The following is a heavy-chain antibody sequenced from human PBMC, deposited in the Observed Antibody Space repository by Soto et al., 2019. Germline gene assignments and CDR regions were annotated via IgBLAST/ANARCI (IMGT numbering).Heavy chain of an antibody. Sequence: ASVKVSCKASGYTFTSYYMHWVRQAPGQGLEWMGIINPSGGSTSYAQKFQGRVTMTRDTSTSTVYMELSSLRSEDTAVYYCVSGPVRVVPATNYYYYMDVWGKGTTVTVSS. V-gene: IGHV1-46*03. CDR3: VSGPVRVVPATNYYYYMDV. D-gene: IGHD2-2*01. J-gene: IGHJ6*03. CDR1: GYTFTSYY. CDR2: INPSGGST.